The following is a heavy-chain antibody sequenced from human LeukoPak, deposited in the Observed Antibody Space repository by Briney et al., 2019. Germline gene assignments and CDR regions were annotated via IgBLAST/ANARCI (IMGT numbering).Heavy chain of an antibody. CDR3: ARDRAYLKDIVVVPAAKGFDY. CDR2: ISAYNGNT. V-gene: IGHV1-18*01. D-gene: IGHD2-2*01. CDR1: GYTFTSYG. J-gene: IGHJ4*02. Sequence: ASVTVSCKASGYTFTSYGISWVRQAPGQGLEWMGWISAYNGNTNYAQKLQGRVTITTDTSNSTAYRELRSLRSDDTAVYYCARDRAYLKDIVVVPAAKGFDYWGQGTLVTVSS.